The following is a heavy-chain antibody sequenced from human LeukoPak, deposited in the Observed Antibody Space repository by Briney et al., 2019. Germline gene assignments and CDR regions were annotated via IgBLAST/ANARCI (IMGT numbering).Heavy chain of an antibody. V-gene: IGHV3-7*01. CDR1: GFALSSHW. CDR2: VNRDGSET. Sequence: HPGGSLRLSCAASGFALSSHWMTWVRQVPGRGPEWVANVNRDGSETYYLDSVKGRFTVSRDNAKNTLYLQVNNLRAEDTAVYYCARGPNSNWSGLDFWGQGTLLTVSS. D-gene: IGHD6-6*01. J-gene: IGHJ4*02. CDR3: ARGPNSNWSGLDF.